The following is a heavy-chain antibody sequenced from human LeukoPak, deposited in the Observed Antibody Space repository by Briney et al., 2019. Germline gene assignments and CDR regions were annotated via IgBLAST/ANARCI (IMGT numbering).Heavy chain of an antibody. V-gene: IGHV4-30-4*08. D-gene: IGHD2-15*01. CDR2: IYYSGST. CDR1: GFTFSSYA. CDR3: ARDLSGGSCLFDY. Sequence: LRLSCAASGFTFSSYAMSWVRQPPGKGLEWIGYIYYSGSTYYNPSLKSRVTISVDTSKNQFSLKLSSVTAADTAVYYCARDLSGGSCLFDYWGQGTLVTVSS. J-gene: IGHJ4*02.